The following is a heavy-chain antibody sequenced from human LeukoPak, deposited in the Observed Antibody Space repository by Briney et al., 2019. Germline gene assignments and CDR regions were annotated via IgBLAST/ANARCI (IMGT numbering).Heavy chain of an antibody. Sequence: SETLSLTCTVSGGSISSGGYYWSWIRQHPGKGLEWIGYIYYSGSTNYNPSLKSRVTISVDTSKNQFSLKLTSVTAADTAVYYCARLGCSGGSCHDDYWGQGTLVTVSS. J-gene: IGHJ4*02. CDR1: GGSISSGGYY. D-gene: IGHD2-15*01. V-gene: IGHV4-61*08. CDR3: ARLGCSGGSCHDDY. CDR2: IYYSGST.